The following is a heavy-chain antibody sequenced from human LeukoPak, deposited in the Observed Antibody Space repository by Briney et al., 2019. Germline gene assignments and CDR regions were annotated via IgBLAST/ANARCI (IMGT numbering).Heavy chain of an antibody. CDR3: ARPYCSSTACPLGY. CDR1: RYSFTSYW. J-gene: IGHJ4*02. V-gene: IGHV5-51*01. D-gene: IGHD2-2*01. Sequence: PGESLKISCKGPRYSFTSYWIGWVRQMPGKGLEWMGIIYPGDSDTTYSPSFQGQVTISADKSTSTAYLQWSSLKASDTAMYYCARPYCSSTACPLGYWGQGTLVTVSS. CDR2: IYPGDSDT.